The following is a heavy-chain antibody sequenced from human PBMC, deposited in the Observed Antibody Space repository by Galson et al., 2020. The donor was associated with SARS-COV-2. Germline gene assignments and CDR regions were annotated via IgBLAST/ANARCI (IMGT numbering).Heavy chain of an antibody. V-gene: IGHV3-23*01. Sequence: TGGSLRLSCAASGFTFSSYAMSWVRQAPGKGQEWVSAISGSGGSTYYADSVKGRFTISRDNSKNTLYLQMNSLRAEDTAVYYCAKAERITMIVVVSLFDYWGQGTLVTVSS. J-gene: IGHJ4*02. CDR1: GFTFSSYA. CDR2: ISGSGGST. D-gene: IGHD3-22*01. CDR3: AKAERITMIVVVSLFDY.